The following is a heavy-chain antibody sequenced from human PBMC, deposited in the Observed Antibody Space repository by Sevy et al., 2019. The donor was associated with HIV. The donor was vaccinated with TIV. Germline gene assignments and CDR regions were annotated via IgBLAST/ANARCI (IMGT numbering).Heavy chain of an antibody. CDR1: GGSFSGYY. J-gene: IGHJ4*02. Sequence: SETLSLTCAVYGGSFSGYYWSWIRQPPGKGLEWIGEINHSGSTNYNPSLKSRVTISVDTSKNQFSLRLSSVTAADTAVYYCARGQGGSSWQTDFDYWGQGTLVTVSS. CDR3: ARGQGGSSWQTDFDY. CDR2: INHSGST. D-gene: IGHD6-13*01. V-gene: IGHV4-34*01.